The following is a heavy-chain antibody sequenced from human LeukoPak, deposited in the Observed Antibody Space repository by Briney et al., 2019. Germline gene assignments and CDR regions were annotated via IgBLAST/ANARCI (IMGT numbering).Heavy chain of an antibody. Sequence: GGSLRLSCAASGFTFSSYAMSWVRQAPGKGLEWVSAISSSGGSTYYADSVKGRFTISRDNSKNTLYLQMNSLRAEDTAVYYCAKGRKAAAGIYRGGDYMDVWGKGTTVTVSS. D-gene: IGHD6-13*01. CDR2: ISSSGGST. CDR3: AKGRKAAAGIYRGGDYMDV. J-gene: IGHJ6*03. CDR1: GFTFSSYA. V-gene: IGHV3-23*01.